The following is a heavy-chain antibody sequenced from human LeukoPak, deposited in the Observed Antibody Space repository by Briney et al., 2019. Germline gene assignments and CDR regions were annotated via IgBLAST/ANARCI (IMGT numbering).Heavy chain of an antibody. V-gene: IGHV3-74*01. CDR3: AKDMSYGDLIEY. CDR2: INSDGSST. CDR1: GFTFSSYW. D-gene: IGHD4-17*01. Sequence: GGSLRLSCAASGFTFSSYWMHWVRQAPGKGLVWVSRINSDGSSTSYADSVKGRFTISRDNAKNTLYLQMNNLRAEDTAVYYCAKDMSYGDLIEYWGQGTLVTVSS. J-gene: IGHJ4*02.